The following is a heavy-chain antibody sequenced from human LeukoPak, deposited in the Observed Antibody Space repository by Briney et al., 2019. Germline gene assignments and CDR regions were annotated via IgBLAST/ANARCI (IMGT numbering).Heavy chain of an antibody. Sequence: SETLSLTCTVSGGSISSGSYYWSWIRQPAGKGLEWIGRIYSSGSTNYNPSLKSRVTISLDTSKNQFSLKLSSVTAADTAVYYCARDWAITFGGVIVEQFDYWGQGTLVTVSS. V-gene: IGHV4-61*02. CDR2: IYSSGST. D-gene: IGHD3-16*02. CDR1: GGSISSGSYY. J-gene: IGHJ4*02. CDR3: ARDWAITFGGVIVEQFDY.